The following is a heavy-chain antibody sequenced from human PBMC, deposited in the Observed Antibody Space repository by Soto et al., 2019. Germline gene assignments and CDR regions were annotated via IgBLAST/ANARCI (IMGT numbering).Heavy chain of an antibody. CDR1: GFTFSSYS. CDR2: ISSSSSYI. J-gene: IGHJ4*02. Sequence: GGSLRLSCAASGFTFSSYSMNWVRQAPGKGLEWVSSISSSSSYIYYADSVKGRFTISRGNAKNSLYLQMNSLRAEDTAVYYCARGIAAAGTMFYWGQGTLVTVSS. V-gene: IGHV3-21*01. CDR3: ARGIAAAGTMFY. D-gene: IGHD6-13*01.